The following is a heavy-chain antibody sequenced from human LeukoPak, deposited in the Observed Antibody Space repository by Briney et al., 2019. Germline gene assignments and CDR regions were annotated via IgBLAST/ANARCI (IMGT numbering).Heavy chain of an antibody. V-gene: IGHV1-8*01. CDR2: MNPNSGNT. Sequence: ASVKVSCKASGYTFTSFDINWVRQATGQGLEWMGWMNPNSGNTGYSQRFQGRVTMTRNTSIGTAYMELSSLKASDTAMYYCATSAILQQPFDYWGQGTLVTVSS. CDR3: ATSAILQQPFDY. D-gene: IGHD2-21*01. J-gene: IGHJ4*02. CDR1: GYTFTSFD.